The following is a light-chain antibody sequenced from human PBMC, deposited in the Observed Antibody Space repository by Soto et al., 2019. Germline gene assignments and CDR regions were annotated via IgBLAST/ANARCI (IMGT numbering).Light chain of an antibody. V-gene: IGKV1-5*01. Sequence: DIQMTQSPATLSASIGVRVTITCRASQSIRSWLAWYQQKPGKAPKLLIYDASSLKSGVPSRFSGSGSGSEFTLAISSLHPDDFATYYCQQYNTYSRTFGQGTKAEIK. CDR3: QQYNTYSRT. CDR2: DAS. J-gene: IGKJ1*01. CDR1: QSIRSW.